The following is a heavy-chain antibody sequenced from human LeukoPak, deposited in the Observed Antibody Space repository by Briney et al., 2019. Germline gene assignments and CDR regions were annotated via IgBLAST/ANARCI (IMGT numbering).Heavy chain of an antibody. J-gene: IGHJ4*02. D-gene: IGHD4-17*01. CDR3: ASRHDSGPY. V-gene: IGHV4-4*02. CDR2: VYHTGST. Sequence: SETLSLTCAVSGGSITSPNWWTWVRQPPGKGLEWIGEVYHTGSTNYSPSLKSRLTISIDKSNNQFSLKLTSVTAADTAVYYCASRHDSGPYWGQGTLVTVSS. CDR1: GGSITSPNW.